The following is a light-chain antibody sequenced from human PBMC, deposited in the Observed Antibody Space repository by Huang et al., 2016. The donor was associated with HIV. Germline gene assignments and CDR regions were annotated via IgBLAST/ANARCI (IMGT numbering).Light chain of an antibody. CDR3: QQCSSWPRT. J-gene: IGKJ1*01. CDR1: ESVGRS. CDR2: DAS. V-gene: IGKV3-11*01. Sequence: EVVLTQSPAILSLSPGDRATLSCRASESVGRSVAWYRQKPGQPPTLLIYDASYRATGIRARFAGTGSGTDFTHTISSLESEDFGVYYCQQCSSWPRTFGQGTKVEI.